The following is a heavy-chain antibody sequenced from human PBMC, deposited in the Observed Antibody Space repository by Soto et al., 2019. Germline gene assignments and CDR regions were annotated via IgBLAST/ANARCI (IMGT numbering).Heavy chain of an antibody. Sequence: GASVKVSCKTSGYTFSNYGITWVRQAPGQPLEWMGWISAHTGSSEYAQRFQGRVTMTTDRSTSTAYMELRSLRSDDTAVYYCARAFFYQGSDSRGYSFDAFDFWGPGTLVTVSS. CDR1: GYTFSNYG. D-gene: IGHD3-22*01. J-gene: IGHJ3*01. V-gene: IGHV1-18*01. CDR3: ARAFFYQGSDSRGYSFDAFDF. CDR2: ISAHTGSS.